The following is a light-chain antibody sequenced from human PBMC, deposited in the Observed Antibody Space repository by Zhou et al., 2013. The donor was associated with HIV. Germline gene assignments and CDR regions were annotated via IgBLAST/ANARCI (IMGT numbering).Light chain of an antibody. Sequence: PGERVTLSCRASQSVSSSYLTWYQQKPGQAPRLLIYGASTRATGIPARFSGSGSGTDFTLTISSLQPEDFAVYYCQQYNDWLPITFGQGTRLEIK. V-gene: IGKV3D-7*01. CDR1: QSVSSSY. CDR3: QQYNDWLPIT. J-gene: IGKJ5*01. CDR2: GAS.